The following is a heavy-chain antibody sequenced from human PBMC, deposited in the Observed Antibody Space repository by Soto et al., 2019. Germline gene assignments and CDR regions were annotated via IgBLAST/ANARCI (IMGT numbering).Heavy chain of an antibody. J-gene: IGHJ6*02. CDR3: ARGGGATDYYYYYGMDV. D-gene: IGHD1-26*01. CDR2: INPNSGGT. V-gene: IGHV1-2*04. CDR1: GYTFTGYY. Sequence: ASVKVSCKASGYTFTGYYMHWVRQAPGQGLEWMGWINPNSGGTNYAQKFQGWVTMTRDTSISTAYMELSRLRSDGTAVYFCARGGGATDYYYYYGMDVWGQGTTVTVSS.